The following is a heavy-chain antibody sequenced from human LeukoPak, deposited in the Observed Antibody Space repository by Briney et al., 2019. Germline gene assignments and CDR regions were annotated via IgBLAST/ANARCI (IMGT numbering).Heavy chain of an antibody. CDR2: INPSGGST. CDR3: ARIVYYDSSGKGNAFDI. V-gene: IGHV1-46*01. Sequence: ASVKVSCKASGYTFTSYYMHWVRQAPGQGLEWMGIINPSGGSTSYAQKFQGRVTMTRDMSTSTVYMELSSLRSEDPAVYYCARIVYYDSSGKGNAFDIWGQGTMVTVSS. D-gene: IGHD3-22*01. CDR1: GYTFTSYY. J-gene: IGHJ3*02.